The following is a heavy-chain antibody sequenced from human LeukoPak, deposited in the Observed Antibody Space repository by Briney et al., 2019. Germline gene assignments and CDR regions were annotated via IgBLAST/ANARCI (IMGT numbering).Heavy chain of an antibody. Sequence: GGSLRLSCAASGFTFTSYAMHWVRQAPGRGLDWVAVISYDGNNQDYAESVKGRFTLSRDISKNTLYLQMNSLRPEDTAVYYCARGQGEGGFDYWGQGTLVTVSS. CDR1: GFTFTSYA. J-gene: IGHJ4*02. CDR2: ISYDGNNQ. V-gene: IGHV3-30-3*01. CDR3: ARGQGEGGFDY. D-gene: IGHD1-26*01.